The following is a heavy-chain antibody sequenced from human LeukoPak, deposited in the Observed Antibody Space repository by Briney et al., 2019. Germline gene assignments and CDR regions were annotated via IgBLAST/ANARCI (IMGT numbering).Heavy chain of an antibody. CDR1: GFAVSSKY. Sequence: QSGGSLRLSCVASGFAVSSKYMSWIRQAPGKGLEWVSVIYTGGSTHYPDSVMGRFTISRDDSKNTVSLQMNSLRAEDTAVYYCARNLGTLATGGVALDIWGQGTMVTVAS. CDR2: IYTGGST. J-gene: IGHJ3*02. D-gene: IGHD1-14*01. V-gene: IGHV3-66*01. CDR3: ARNLGTLATGGVALDI.